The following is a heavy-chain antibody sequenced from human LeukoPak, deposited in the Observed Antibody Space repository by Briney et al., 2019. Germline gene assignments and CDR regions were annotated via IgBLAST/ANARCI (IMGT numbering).Heavy chain of an antibody. CDR1: GGSVSIYY. D-gene: IGHD2-21*01. V-gene: IGHV4-59*02. CDR2: VYYSEST. Sequence: SETLSLTCTVSGGSVSIYYWSWIRQPPGKGLEWIGCVYYSESTNHNPSLKSRVTISVDTSKNQSSLKLSSVTAADTAVYYCARDVPYCGGDCPIGHWFDPWGQGTLVTVSS. CDR3: ARDVPYCGGDCPIGHWFDP. J-gene: IGHJ5*02.